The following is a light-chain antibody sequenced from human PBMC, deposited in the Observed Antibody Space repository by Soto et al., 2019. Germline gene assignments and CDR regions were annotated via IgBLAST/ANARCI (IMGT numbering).Light chain of an antibody. J-gene: IGLJ1*01. CDR1: TSDVGGYNS. CDR3: SSRTSTSTRV. V-gene: IGLV2-14*01. CDR2: DVS. Sequence: QSALTQPASVSGSPGQSITISCTGTTSDVGGYNSVSWYQQHPGKAPELMIYDVSNRPSGISYRFSGSKSGNPASLTISGLQAEDEADYYCSSRTSTSTRVFGTGTKVTV.